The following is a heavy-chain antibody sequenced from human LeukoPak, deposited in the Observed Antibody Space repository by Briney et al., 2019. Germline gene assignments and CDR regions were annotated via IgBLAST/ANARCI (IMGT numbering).Heavy chain of an antibody. D-gene: IGHD3-10*01. CDR2: ISGSGGST. J-gene: IGHJ4*02. V-gene: IGHV3-23*01. CDR1: GFTFSSYG. Sequence: GGTLRLSCAASGFTFSSYGMSWVRQAPGKGLEWVSAISGSGGSTYYADSVKGRFTISRDNAKNSLYLQMNSLRAEDTAVYYCARWLGESPFDYWGQGTLVTASS. CDR3: ARWLGESPFDY.